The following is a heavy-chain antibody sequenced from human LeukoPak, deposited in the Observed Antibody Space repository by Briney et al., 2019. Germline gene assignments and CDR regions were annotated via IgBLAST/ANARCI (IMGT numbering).Heavy chain of an antibody. D-gene: IGHD3-22*01. CDR2: IYFSGST. J-gene: IGHJ4*02. V-gene: IGHV4-59*08. CDR1: GGSISSYY. CDR3: ARHRSVVVVYFDC. Sequence: PSETLSLTCTVSGGSISSYYWSWIRQPPGKGLEWIGYIYFSGSTNYNPSLKSRVTISLDTSKNQFSLKQSSVTAADTAVYYFARHRSVVVVYFDCWGQGALVTVS.